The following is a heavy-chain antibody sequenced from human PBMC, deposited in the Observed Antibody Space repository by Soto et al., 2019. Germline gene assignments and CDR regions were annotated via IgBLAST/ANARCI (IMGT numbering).Heavy chain of an antibody. CDR2: ISSKSNYI. V-gene: IGHV3-21*01. J-gene: IGHJ4*02. CDR3: ARDYGNYYSLGSLSD. D-gene: IGHD3-10*01. Sequence: EVQLVESGGGQVKPGGSLRLSCRGSGFTFGDYRMDWVRQTPGKGLEWLACISSKSNYIYYADSVKGRFTISGDYAEKAAYLQMNSLRAEESAIYYCARDYGNYYSLGSLSDWGQGTLVTVS. CDR1: GFTFGDYR.